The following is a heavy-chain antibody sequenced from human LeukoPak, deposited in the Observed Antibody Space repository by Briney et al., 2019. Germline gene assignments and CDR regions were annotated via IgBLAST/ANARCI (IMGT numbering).Heavy chain of an antibody. CDR3: ASALPFQLVH. J-gene: IGHJ1*01. CDR2: IYYGGST. D-gene: IGHD3-16*01. CDR1: GDSISSGSFY. Sequence: SETLSLTCTVSGDSISSGSFYWGWIRQPPGKGLEWIGSIYYGGSTYYNPSLKSRVTISVDTSKNQFSLKLSSVTAADTAVYYCASALPFQLVHWGQGTLVTVSS. V-gene: IGHV4-39*07.